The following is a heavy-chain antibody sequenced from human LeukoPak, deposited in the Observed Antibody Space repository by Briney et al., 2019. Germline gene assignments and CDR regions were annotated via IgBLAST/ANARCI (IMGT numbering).Heavy chain of an antibody. CDR1: GFTFSSYA. Sequence: LGGSLRLSCAVSGFTFSSYAMSWVRQPPGKGLEWVSSISGSGTTTYHADSVKGRFTISRDNAKNSLYLQMNSLRAEDTAVNYCARDRPRIAARPGELNWFDPWGQGTLVTVSS. V-gene: IGHV3-23*01. D-gene: IGHD6-6*01. CDR2: ISGSGTTT. J-gene: IGHJ5*02. CDR3: ARDRPRIAARPGELNWFDP.